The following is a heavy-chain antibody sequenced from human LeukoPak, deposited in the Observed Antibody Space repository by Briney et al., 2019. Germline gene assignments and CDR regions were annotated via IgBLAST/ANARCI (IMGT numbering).Heavy chain of an antibody. CDR3: ARLGRYCSGSTCYPTNFGN. CDR2: ISHSADT. Sequence: PSETLSLTCVVSGYSISSGYYWGWIRQPPGKGLVWIGSISHSADTYYNPSLRSRVTISEDTSKNQFSLNLSSVTAADTAVYYCARLGRYCSGSTCYPTNFGNWGQGTLVTVSS. CDR1: GYSISSGYY. V-gene: IGHV4-38-2*01. D-gene: IGHD2-15*01. J-gene: IGHJ4*02.